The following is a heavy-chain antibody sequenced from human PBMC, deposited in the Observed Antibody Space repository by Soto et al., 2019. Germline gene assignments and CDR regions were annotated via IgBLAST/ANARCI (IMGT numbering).Heavy chain of an antibody. CDR1: GYRFTGYG. CDR3: GTVRFCTPNDYSAFDP. V-gene: IGHV1-2*02. J-gene: IGHJ5*02. D-gene: IGHD3-3*01. Sequence: ASVKVSCKASGYRFTGYGLHWVRQAPGQGLEWMGWINPNSGNTNYAQQFQGRVTMTRDTSISTAHMELRRLRSDDTAVYYCGTVRFCTPNDYSAFDPWGQGTLVTVSS. CDR2: INPNSGNT.